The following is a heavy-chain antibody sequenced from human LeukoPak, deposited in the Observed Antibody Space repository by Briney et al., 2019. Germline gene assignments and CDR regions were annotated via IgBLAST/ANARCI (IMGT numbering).Heavy chain of an antibody. V-gene: IGHV4-4*07. CDR1: GGSISSYY. J-gene: IGHJ4*02. D-gene: IGHD3-22*01. Sequence: SETLSLTCTVSGGSISSYYWSWIRQPAGKGLEWIGRIYTSGSTNYNPSLKSRVTMSVDTSKNQFSLKLSSVTAADTAVYYCARGSGSSGYYPMYYFDYWGQGTLVTVSS. CDR3: ARGSGSSGYYPMYYFDY. CDR2: IYTSGST.